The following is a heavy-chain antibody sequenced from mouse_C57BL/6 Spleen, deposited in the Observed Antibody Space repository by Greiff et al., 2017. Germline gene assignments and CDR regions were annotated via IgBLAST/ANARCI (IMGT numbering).Heavy chain of an antibody. CDR1: GYTFTSYW. D-gene: IGHD1-1*01. CDR3: AKNYYGSSYGVYFDY. J-gene: IGHJ2*01. CDR2: IHPNSGST. V-gene: IGHV1-64*01. Sequence: QVQLKQSGAELVKPGASVKLSCKASGYTFTSYWMHWVKQRPGQGLEWIGMIHPNSGSTNYNEKFKSKATLTVDKSSSTAYMQLSSLTSEDSAVYYCAKNYYGSSYGVYFDYWGQGTTLTVSS.